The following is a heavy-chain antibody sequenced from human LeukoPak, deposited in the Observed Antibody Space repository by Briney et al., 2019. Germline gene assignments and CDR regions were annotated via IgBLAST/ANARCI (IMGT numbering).Heavy chain of an antibody. V-gene: IGHV3-9*01. CDR2: ITWNSDSI. Sequence: PGGSLRLSCTASGFIFDDYAMHWVRQAPGKGLEWVSGITWNSDSIDYADSVKGRFTVSRDNAKNSLYLQMNSLRAEDTALYYCARGHDIVVMGPFDYWGQGILVTVSS. D-gene: IGHD2-8*01. CDR3: ARGHDIVVMGPFDY. J-gene: IGHJ4*02. CDR1: GFIFDDYA.